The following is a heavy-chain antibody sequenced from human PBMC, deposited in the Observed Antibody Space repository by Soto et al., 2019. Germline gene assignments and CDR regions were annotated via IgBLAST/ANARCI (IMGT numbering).Heavy chain of an antibody. D-gene: IGHD3-9*01. V-gene: IGHV5-51*01. CDR3: ARNGRLRYFDWFPFGP. CDR1: GYSFTSYW. J-gene: IGHJ5*02. Sequence: GESLKISCKGSGYSFTSYWIGWVRQMPGKGLEWMGIIYPGDSDTRYSPSFQGQVTISADKSISTAYLQWSSLKASDTAMYYCARNGRLRYFDWFPFGPWGQGTLVNVS. CDR2: IYPGDSDT.